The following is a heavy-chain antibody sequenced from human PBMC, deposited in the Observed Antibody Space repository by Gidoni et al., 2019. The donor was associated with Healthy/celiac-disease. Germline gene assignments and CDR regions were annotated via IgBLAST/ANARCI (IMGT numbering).Heavy chain of an antibody. CDR3: ARALWKVYTAMVSRGMDV. CDR1: GFTFSRYE. CDR2: ISSSGSTI. Sequence: EVQLVESGGGLVQPGGSLRLSCAASGFTFSRYEVNWVRQAPGKGLEWVSYISSSGSTIYYADSVKGRFTISRDNAKNSLYLQMNSLRAEDTAVYYCARALWKVYTAMVSRGMDVWGQGTTVTVSS. D-gene: IGHD5-18*01. J-gene: IGHJ6*02. V-gene: IGHV3-48*03.